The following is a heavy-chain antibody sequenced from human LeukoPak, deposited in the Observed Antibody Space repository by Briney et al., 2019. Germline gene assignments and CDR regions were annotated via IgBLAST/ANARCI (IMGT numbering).Heavy chain of an antibody. V-gene: IGHV1-58*01. J-gene: IGHJ3*02. CDR2: IAVGSGNT. Sequence: TSVKVSCKSSGLTFSSSAVQWVRQARGQRLEWIGWIAVGSGNTNSAQKFFGRVTMTRDMPTSTASMELSSLRSEDTAMYYCAAGAYSYGSGSYYPDVFDIWGQGTMVTVSS. CDR3: AAGAYSYGSGSYYPDVFDI. CDR1: GLTFSSSA. D-gene: IGHD3-10*01.